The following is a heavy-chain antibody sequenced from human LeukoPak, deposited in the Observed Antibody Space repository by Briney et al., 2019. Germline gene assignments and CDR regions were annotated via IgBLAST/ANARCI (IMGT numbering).Heavy chain of an antibody. CDR1: GFTFSNYA. J-gene: IGHJ4*02. CDR2: LSASGGNT. D-gene: IGHD5-18*01. V-gene: IGHV3-23*01. CDR3: AKDRQAPALTWIQLWPLFDY. Sequence: GGSLRLSCAASGFTFSNYAMNWVRQAPGKGLEWVSTLSASGGNTYYADSLKGRSTISRDNSKNTLYLQMSSLRAEDTAVYYCAKDRQAPALTWIQLWPLFDYWGQGTLVTVSS.